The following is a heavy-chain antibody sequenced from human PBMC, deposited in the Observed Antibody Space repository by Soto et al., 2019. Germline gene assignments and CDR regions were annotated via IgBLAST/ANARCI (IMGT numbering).Heavy chain of an antibody. J-gene: IGHJ5*02. CDR3: AAYCSRTHCYDWLDP. D-gene: IGHD2-2*01. CDR2: LYYTGTT. CDR1: GGSIGSSSYY. Sequence: SETLSLTCSVSGGSIGSSSYYFGWIRQPPGKGLEWIGSLYYTGTTNYNSSLKSRVTISADKSQNQFSLRLSSVTAADTAVYYCAAYCSRTHCYDWLDPWGQGPLVTVYS. V-gene: IGHV4-39*01.